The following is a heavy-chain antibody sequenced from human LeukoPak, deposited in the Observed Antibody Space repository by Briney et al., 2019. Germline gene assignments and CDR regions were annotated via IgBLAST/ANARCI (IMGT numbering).Heavy chain of an antibody. CDR1: GFSFSNHW. Sequence: GGSLRLSCAASGFSFSNHWMTWVRQAPGKGLEWVANIKPDGSQQYYVDSMKGRFTISRDNSKNTLYLQMNSLRAEDTAVYYCAKEIPGYSYGYGAFDIWGQGTMVTVSS. CDR2: IKPDGSQQ. CDR3: AKEIPGYSYGYGAFDI. D-gene: IGHD5-18*01. J-gene: IGHJ3*02. V-gene: IGHV3-7*03.